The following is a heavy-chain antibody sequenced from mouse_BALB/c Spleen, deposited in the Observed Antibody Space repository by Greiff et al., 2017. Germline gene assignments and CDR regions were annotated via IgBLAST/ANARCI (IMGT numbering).Heavy chain of an antibody. CDR1: GFNIKDTY. V-gene: IGHV14-3*02. Sequence: EVKLVESGAELVKPGASVKLSCTASGFNIKDTYMHWVKQRPEQGLEWIGRIDPANGNTKYDPKFQGKATITADTSSNTAYLQLSSLTSEDTAVYYCARITTVVAPFDDWGQGTTLTVSS. CDR2: IDPANGNT. CDR3: ARITTVVAPFDD. D-gene: IGHD1-1*01. J-gene: IGHJ2*01.